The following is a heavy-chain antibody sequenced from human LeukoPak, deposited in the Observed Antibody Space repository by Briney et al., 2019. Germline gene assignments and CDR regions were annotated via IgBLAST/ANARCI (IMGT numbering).Heavy chain of an antibody. Sequence: SETLSLTCTVSGGSISSSSYHWGWIRQPPGKGLEWIGNIYFSGSTYYNPSLKSRVTISVDMSKNQFSLKLSSVTAADTAVYYCARTYCGFTSCYLYWYFDLWGRGTLVTVSS. CDR1: GGSISSSSYH. D-gene: IGHD2-2*01. J-gene: IGHJ2*01. V-gene: IGHV4-39*01. CDR2: IYFSGST. CDR3: ARTYCGFTSCYLYWYFDL.